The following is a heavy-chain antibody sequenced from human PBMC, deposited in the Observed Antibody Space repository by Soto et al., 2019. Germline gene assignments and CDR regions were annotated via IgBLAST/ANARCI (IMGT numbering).Heavy chain of an antibody. CDR1: GFTFSSYS. CDR3: ARDLYDMGVGEAFDI. Sequence: GGSLRLSCAASGFTFSSYSMNWVRQAPGKGLEWVSYISSSSSTIYYADSVKGRFTISRDDAKNSLYLQMNSLRDEDTAVYYCARDLYDMGVGEAFDIWGQEAMVAVSS. V-gene: IGHV3-48*02. D-gene: IGHD2-8*01. J-gene: IGHJ3*02. CDR2: ISSSSSTI.